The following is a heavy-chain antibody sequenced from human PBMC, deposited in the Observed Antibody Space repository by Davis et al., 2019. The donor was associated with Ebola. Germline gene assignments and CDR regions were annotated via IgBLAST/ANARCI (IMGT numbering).Heavy chain of an antibody. V-gene: IGHV6-1*01. Sequence: PSETLSLTCDTSGDTVSSIDGAWNWIRQSPSRGLEWLGRTYYTASKWYNDSAVSVKSRITIIADTSKNQFSLQLNSVTPEDTALYYCARGWLRGGMDVWGEGTTVTV. J-gene: IGHJ6*02. D-gene: IGHD5-18*01. CDR2: TYYTASKWYN. CDR1: GDTVSSIDGA. CDR3: ARGWLRGGMDV.